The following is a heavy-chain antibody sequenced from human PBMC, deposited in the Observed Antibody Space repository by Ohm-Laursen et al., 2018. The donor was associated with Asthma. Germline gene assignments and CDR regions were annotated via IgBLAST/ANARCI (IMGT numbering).Heavy chain of an antibody. Sequence: TLSLTCVVYGGSFSGYYWSWIRQPPGKGLEWIGYFFLRGNDNYNPSLRSRVTMSMGTSRDQFSLNLRSVTAADTAVYYCTRVGIAARVIDYWGQGTLVTVSS. J-gene: IGHJ4*02. V-gene: IGHV4-34*11. CDR2: FFLRGND. CDR3: TRVGIAARVIDY. CDR1: GGSFSGYY. D-gene: IGHD6-6*01.